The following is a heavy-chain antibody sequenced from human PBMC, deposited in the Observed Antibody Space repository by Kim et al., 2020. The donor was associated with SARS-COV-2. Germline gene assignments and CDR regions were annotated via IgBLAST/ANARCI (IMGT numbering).Heavy chain of an antibody. J-gene: IGHJ4*02. Sequence: GGSLRLSCTASGFTFGDYAMSWFRQAPGKGLEWVGFIRSKAYGGTTEYAASVKGRFTISRDDSKSIAYLQMNSLKTEDTAVYYCTREGVIAAAGLFDYWGQGTLVTVSS. CDR1: GFTFGDYA. V-gene: IGHV3-49*03. CDR3: TREGVIAAAGLFDY. D-gene: IGHD6-13*01. CDR2: IRSKAYGGTT.